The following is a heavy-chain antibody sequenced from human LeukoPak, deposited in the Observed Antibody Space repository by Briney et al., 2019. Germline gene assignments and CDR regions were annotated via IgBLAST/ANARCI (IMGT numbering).Heavy chain of an antibody. J-gene: IGHJ4*02. CDR2: IWYDGSKT. CDR1: GFTFSSFW. CDR3: ARDDCSTTPCYAY. Sequence: GGSLRLSCAASGFTFSSFWMSWVRQAPGKGLEWVAAIWYDGSKTSYTDSVKGRFTVSRDISKNTVYLQMNGLKAEDTAVYYCARDDCSTTPCYAYWGQGTLVTVSS. V-gene: IGHV3-33*08. D-gene: IGHD2-2*01.